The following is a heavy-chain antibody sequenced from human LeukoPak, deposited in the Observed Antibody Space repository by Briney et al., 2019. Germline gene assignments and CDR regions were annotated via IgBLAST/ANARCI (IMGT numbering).Heavy chain of an antibody. CDR2: ISGSGSTI. J-gene: IGHJ4*02. CDR1: GFTINDYY. D-gene: IGHD3-10*01. Sequence: GGSLRLSCAASGFTINDYYMNWIRQAPGKGLEWVSYISGSGSTIYYAESVKGRFTISRDNAKNSLNLQMSSLRSEDTAVYYCARGIRFGELTPDYWGQGTLVTVSS. CDR3: ARGIRFGELTPDY. V-gene: IGHV3-11*01.